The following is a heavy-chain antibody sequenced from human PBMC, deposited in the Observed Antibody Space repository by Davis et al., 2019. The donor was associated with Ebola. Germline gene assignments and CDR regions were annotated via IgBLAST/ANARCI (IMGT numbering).Heavy chain of an antibody. J-gene: IGHJ4*02. V-gene: IGHV3-48*02. CDR1: GFTFGDYA. CDR2: ISRSSSTI. CDR3: AREIAVAGTECDY. Sequence: GESLKISCTASGFTFGDYAMSWVRQAPGKGLEWVSYISRSSSTIYYAGSVKGRFTISRDNAKNSLYLQMNSLRDEDTAVYYCAREIAVAGTECDYWGQGTLVTVSS. D-gene: IGHD6-19*01.